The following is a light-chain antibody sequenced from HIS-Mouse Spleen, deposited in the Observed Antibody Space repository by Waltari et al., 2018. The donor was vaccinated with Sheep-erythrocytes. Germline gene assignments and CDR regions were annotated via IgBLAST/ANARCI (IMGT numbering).Light chain of an antibody. V-gene: IGLV2-18*02. CDR3: CSYAGSSTPWV. Sequence: QSALTQPPSVSGSPGQSVTISCTGTSSDVGSYNRVSWYQPPPGPAPKLMIYEVSNRPSGFPDRFSGSKSGNTASLTISGLQAEDEADYYCCSYAGSSTPWVFGGGTKLTVL. J-gene: IGLJ3*02. CDR2: EVS. CDR1: SSDVGSYNR.